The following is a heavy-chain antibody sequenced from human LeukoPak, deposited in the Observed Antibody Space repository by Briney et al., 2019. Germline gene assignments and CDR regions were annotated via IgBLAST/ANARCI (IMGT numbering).Heavy chain of an antibody. J-gene: IGHJ5*02. CDR3: ARLGYCSGGSCDWFDP. D-gene: IGHD2-15*01. CDR2: ISAYNGNT. CDR1: GHTFTSYG. V-gene: IGHV1-18*01. Sequence: ASVKVSCKASGHTFTSYGISWVRQAPGQGLEWMGWISAYNGNTNYAQKLQGRVTMTTDTSTSTAYMELRSLRSDDTAVYYCARLGYCSGGSCDWFDPWGQGTLVTVSS.